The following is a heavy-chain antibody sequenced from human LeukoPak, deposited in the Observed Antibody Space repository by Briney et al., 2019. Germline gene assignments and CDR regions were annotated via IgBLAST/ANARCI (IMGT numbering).Heavy chain of an antibody. D-gene: IGHD1/OR15-1a*01. J-gene: IGHJ3*02. V-gene: IGHV1-46*01. CDR3: ARPPVSGTLNDAFDI. CDR1: GDTFTTYY. Sequence: ASVKVSCKASGDTFTTYYMHWVRQAPGQGLEWMGIINPSGDSTNYAQKFQGRVTMTRDTSTSTVYMDLSSLRTDDTAVYYCARPPVSGTLNDAFDIWGQGTVVTVSS. CDR2: INPSGDST.